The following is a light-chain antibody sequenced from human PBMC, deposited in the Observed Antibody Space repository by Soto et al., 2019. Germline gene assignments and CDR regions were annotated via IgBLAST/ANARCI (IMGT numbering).Light chain of an antibody. Sequence: QSVLTQTPSVSGAPGQKITMSCTGSISNIGAGYDVHWYQQVPGAAPRLLIYADNNRPSGVPDRFSASKSGTSASLAITGLQGEDEANYSCQSYDTSLSGVIFGAGTKLTVL. CDR3: QSYDTSLSGVI. J-gene: IGLJ2*01. CDR2: ADN. CDR1: ISNIGAGYD. V-gene: IGLV1-40*01.